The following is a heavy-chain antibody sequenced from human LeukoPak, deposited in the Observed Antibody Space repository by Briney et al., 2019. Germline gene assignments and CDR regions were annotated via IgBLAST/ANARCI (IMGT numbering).Heavy chain of an antibody. J-gene: IGHJ4*02. CDR1: GFSFLHYG. CDR2: ISSDGSKE. CDR3: AKDGYCSGGSCYANFFDR. V-gene: IGHV3-30*18. Sequence: GGSLRLSCAASGFSFLHYGMHWVRQAPGKGLEWVAFISSDGSKEYYADPVKGRFTISRDNSKNTLYLHVNSPRAEDTAVFFCAKDGYCSGGSCYANFFDRWGQGTLVTVSS. D-gene: IGHD2-15*01.